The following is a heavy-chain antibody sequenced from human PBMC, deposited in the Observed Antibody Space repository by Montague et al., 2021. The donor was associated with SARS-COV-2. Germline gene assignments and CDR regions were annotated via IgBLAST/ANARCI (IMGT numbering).Heavy chain of an antibody. CDR2: ISYDGSNK. Sequence: SRSISLSASGFPFSSYAMHWVRQAPGKGLEWVAVISYDGSNKYYADSVEGRFTISRDNSKNTLYLQMNSLGAEDTAVYYCASELADYGDFDYWGQGTLVTVSS. J-gene: IGHJ4*02. CDR3: ASELADYGDFDY. V-gene: IGHV3-30-3*01. D-gene: IGHD4-17*01. CDR1: GFPFSSYA.